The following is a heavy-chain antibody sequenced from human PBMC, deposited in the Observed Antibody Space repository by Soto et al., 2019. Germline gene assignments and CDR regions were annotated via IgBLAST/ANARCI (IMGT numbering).Heavy chain of an antibody. CDR3: AREFSYQHPWFDP. CDR2: IIPIFGTA. D-gene: IGHD2-2*01. J-gene: IGHJ5*02. Sequence: GASVKVSCKASGGTFSSYAIGWVRQAPGQGLEWMGGIIPIFGTANYAQKFQGRVTITADESTSTAYMELSSLRSEDTAVYYCAREFSYQHPWFDPWGQGTLVTVSS. V-gene: IGHV1-69*13. CDR1: GGTFSSYA.